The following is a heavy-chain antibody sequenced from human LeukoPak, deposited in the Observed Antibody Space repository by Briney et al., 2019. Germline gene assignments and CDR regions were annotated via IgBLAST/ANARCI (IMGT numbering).Heavy chain of an antibody. CDR1: GFTFYDYG. CDR3: AREQWLVTSGYMDV. Sequence: PGGSLRLSCAASGFTFYDYGMSWVRQAPGKGLEWVSGINWNGGSTGYADSVKGRFTISRDNGKNSLYLQMNSLRAEDTALYYCAREQWLVTSGYMDVWGKGTTVTVSS. J-gene: IGHJ6*03. V-gene: IGHV3-20*04. CDR2: INWNGGST. D-gene: IGHD6-19*01.